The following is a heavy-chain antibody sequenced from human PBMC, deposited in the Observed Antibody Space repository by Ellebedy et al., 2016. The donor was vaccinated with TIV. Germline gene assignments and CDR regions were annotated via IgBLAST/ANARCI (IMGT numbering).Heavy chain of an antibody. D-gene: IGHD6-13*01. J-gene: IGHJ4*02. CDR3: ARATDGLAAAGIDY. CDR1: GGSISSGGYY. V-gene: IGHV4-31*03. CDR2: IYYSGST. Sequence: SETLSLTCTVSGGSISSGGYYWSWIRQHPGKGLEWIGYIYYSGSTYYNPSLKSRVTISVDTSKNQFSLKLSSATAADTAVYYCARATDGLAAAGIDYWGQGTLVTVSS.